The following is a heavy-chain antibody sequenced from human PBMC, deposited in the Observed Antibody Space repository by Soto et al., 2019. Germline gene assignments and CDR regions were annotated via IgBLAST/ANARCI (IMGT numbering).Heavy chain of an antibody. CDR3: AGRIAARRGYYYYYMDV. D-gene: IGHD6-6*01. Sequence: SETLSLTCTVSGGSISSYYWSWIRQPPGKGLEWIGYIYYSGSTNYNPSLKSRVTISVDTSKNQFSLKLSSVTAADTAVYYCAGRIAARRGYYYYYMDVWGKGTTVTVSS. CDR2: IYYSGST. J-gene: IGHJ6*03. CDR1: GGSISSYY. V-gene: IGHV4-59*01.